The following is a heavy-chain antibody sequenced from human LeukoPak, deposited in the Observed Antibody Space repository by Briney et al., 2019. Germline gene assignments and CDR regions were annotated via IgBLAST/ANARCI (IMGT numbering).Heavy chain of an antibody. J-gene: IGHJ5*02. Sequence: PSQTLSLTCTVSGGSLSSGGYYWSWIRQHPGKGLEWIGYIYYSGSTYYNPSLKSRVTISVDTSKNQFSLKLSSVTAADTAVYYCARFIVVVSSVSGWVWFDPWGQGTLVTVSS. CDR3: ARFIVVVSSVSGWVWFDP. CDR1: GGSLSSGGYY. D-gene: IGHD2-2*01. V-gene: IGHV4-31*03. CDR2: IYYSGST.